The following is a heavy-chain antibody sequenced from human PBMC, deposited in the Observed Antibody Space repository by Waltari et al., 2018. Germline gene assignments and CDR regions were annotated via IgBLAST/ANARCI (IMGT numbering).Heavy chain of an antibody. CDR3: ARSGEMKGTVDY. D-gene: IGHD1-1*01. Sequence: HVQLEQSGAEVKKPGSSVKVSCKASGGTFSTYTVTWERQAPGQGLEWMGSIIPFLGISKYAQSLQARLTITVDQSTNTGYMELNNLRPEDTGVYYCARSGEMKGTVDYWGQGTLVTVSS. J-gene: IGHJ4*02. CDR2: IIPFLGIS. CDR1: GGTFSTYT. V-gene: IGHV1-69*02.